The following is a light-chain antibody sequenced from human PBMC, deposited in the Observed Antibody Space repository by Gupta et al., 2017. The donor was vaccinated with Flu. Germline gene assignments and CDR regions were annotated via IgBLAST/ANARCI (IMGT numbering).Light chain of an antibody. J-gene: IGLJ3*02. V-gene: IGLV2-14*01. Sequence: TSSDVGGDKYVPWYQQHPGKAPILIIFEVSIRPSGVSKRFSGSKSGNTATLTICGVAVEDEADYYCRLLKSTSTYLFGGGTKLTVL. CDR2: EVS. CDR1: SSDVGGDKY. CDR3: RLLKSTSTYL.